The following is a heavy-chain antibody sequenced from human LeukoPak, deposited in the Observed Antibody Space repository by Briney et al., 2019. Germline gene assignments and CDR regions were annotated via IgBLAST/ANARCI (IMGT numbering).Heavy chain of an antibody. Sequence: PGGSLRLSCAVSGFTFSSYPMHWVRQAPGKGLEWVAVIGYDGIEKYYGDSVWGRFSISRDDSKKTLYLRMGSLTGEDTAVYYCARDPRTGPPDYFDFWGQGTLVTVSS. CDR3: ARDPRTGPPDYFDF. CDR1: GFTFSSYP. CDR2: IGYDGIEK. V-gene: IGHV3-30-3*01. J-gene: IGHJ4*02. D-gene: IGHD3-10*01.